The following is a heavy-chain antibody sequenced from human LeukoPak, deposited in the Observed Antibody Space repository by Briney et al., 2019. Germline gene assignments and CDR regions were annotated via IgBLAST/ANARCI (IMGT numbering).Heavy chain of an antibody. D-gene: IGHD3-22*01. CDR2: INRGATHI. V-gene: IGHV3-21*01. J-gene: IGHJ4*02. CDR3: VRLRRNSDSSGYYYYYDY. Sequence: GGSLRLSCAASPFTFSSYSMNWVRQAPGKGLEWVSSINRGATHIYYADSLRGRFIISRDDAKNPLYLQMNSLRAEDTAVYYCVRLRRNSDSSGYYYYYDYWGQGTLVTVSS. CDR1: PFTFSSYS.